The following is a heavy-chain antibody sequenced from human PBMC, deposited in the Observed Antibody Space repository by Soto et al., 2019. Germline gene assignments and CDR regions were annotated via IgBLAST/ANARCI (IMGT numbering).Heavy chain of an antibody. Sequence: PGGSLRLSCAASGFTFSSYAMSWVRQAPGKWLEWVSAISGSGGSTYYADSVKGRFTISRDNSKNTLYLQMNSLRAEDTAVYYCAKDEGPFSGYYYYYGMDVWGQGXTVTVYS. CDR3: AKDEGPFSGYYYYYGMDV. J-gene: IGHJ6*02. CDR2: ISGSGGST. V-gene: IGHV3-23*01. CDR1: GFTFSSYA.